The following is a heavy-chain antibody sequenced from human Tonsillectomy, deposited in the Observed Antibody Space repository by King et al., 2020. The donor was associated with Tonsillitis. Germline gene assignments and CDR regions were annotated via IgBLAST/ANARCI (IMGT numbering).Heavy chain of an antibody. CDR3: ARSDYIWGSYRRFDY. CDR1: GGSINSRNW. CDR2: SSHTDNT. V-gene: IGHV4-4*02. Sequence: QLQESGPGLVKPSGTLSLTCAVSGGSINSRNWWTWVRQPPGKGLEWIGESSHTDNTNYNPSLGGRVTISVDKSKNQFSLNLNSVTAADTAVYYCARSDYIWGSYRRFDYWGQGALVTVSS. D-gene: IGHD3-16*02. J-gene: IGHJ4*02.